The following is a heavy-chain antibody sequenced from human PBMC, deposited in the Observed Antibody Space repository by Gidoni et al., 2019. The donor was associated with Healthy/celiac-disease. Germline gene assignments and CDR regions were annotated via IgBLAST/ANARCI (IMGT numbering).Heavy chain of an antibody. J-gene: IGHJ4*02. CDR3: ARGTNLRFPWDKYYFDY. CDR2: IYYGGST. V-gene: IGHV4-39*01. Sequence: QLQLQESGPGLVKPSETLSLTCTVSGCSISSSSYYWGWVRQPPGKGREWIGCIYYGGSTYYNPSRKSRITISVDTSKTKFSLRLSSVTAADTAVYSCARGTNLRFPWDKYYFDYWGQGTLVTVSS. D-gene: IGHD3-3*01. CDR1: GCSISSSSYY.